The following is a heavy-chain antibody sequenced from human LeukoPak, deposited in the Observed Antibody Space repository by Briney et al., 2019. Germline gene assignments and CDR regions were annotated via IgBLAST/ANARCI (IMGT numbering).Heavy chain of an antibody. J-gene: IGHJ5*02. V-gene: IGHV4-34*01. D-gene: IGHD3/OR15-3a*01. CDR1: GGSFSGYY. CDR3: ARGRLDPMTGPMIFDFDP. CDR2: INHSGST. Sequence: PSETLSLTCAVYGGSFSGYYWSWIRQPPGKGLEWIGEINHSGSTNYNPSLKSRVTISVDTSKNQFSLKLSSVTAADTAVYYCARGRLDPMTGPMIFDFDPWGQGTLVSVSS.